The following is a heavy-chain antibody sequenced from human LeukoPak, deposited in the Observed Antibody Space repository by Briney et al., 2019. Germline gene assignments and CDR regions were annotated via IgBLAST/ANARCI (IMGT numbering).Heavy chain of an antibody. CDR2: ISAYNGNT. CDR1: GYTFTSYG. Sequence: WASVKVSCKASGYTFTSYGISWVRPAPGQGLAWMGWISAYNGNTNYAQKLQGRVTMTTDTSTSTAYMELRSLRSDDTAVYYCARDPDYYYMDVWGKGTTVTVSS. V-gene: IGHV1-18*01. CDR3: ARDPDYYYMDV. J-gene: IGHJ6*03.